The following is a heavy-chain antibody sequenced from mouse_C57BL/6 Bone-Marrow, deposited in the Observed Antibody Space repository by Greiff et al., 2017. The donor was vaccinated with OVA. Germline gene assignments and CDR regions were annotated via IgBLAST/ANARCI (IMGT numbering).Heavy chain of an antibody. V-gene: IGHV1-63*01. CDR1: GYTFTNYW. J-gene: IGHJ2*01. CDR2: IYPGGGYT. CDR3: ARQRWLLPDY. D-gene: IGHD2-3*01. Sequence: VQLQQSGAELVRPGTSVKMSCKASGYTFTNYWIGWAKQRPGHGLEWIGDIYPGGGYTNYNETFKGKATLTADKSSSTAYMQFSSLTSEDSAIYYCARQRWLLPDYWGQGTTLTVSS.